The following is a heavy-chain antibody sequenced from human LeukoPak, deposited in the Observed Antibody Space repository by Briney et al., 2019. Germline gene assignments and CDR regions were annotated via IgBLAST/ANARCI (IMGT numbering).Heavy chain of an antibody. CDR1: GFTFSSYA. CDR3: AKPKTWIQLWFDFDY. D-gene: IGHD5-18*01. Sequence: GGSLRLSCAASGFTFSSYAMSWVRQAPGKGLEWVSAISGSGGSTYYADSVKGRFTISRDNSKNTLYLQMNSLRAEDTAVYYCAKPKTWIQLWFDFDYWGQGTLVTVSS. CDR2: ISGSGGST. J-gene: IGHJ4*02. V-gene: IGHV3-23*01.